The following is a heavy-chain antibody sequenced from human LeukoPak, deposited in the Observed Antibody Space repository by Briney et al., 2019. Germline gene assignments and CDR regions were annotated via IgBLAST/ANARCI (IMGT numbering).Heavy chain of an antibody. CDR1: GFTFSDYY. D-gene: IGHD6-6*01. J-gene: IGHJ4*02. CDR3: ARDNSSGPPFFDY. CDR2: ISSSGSTI. Sequence: PGGSLRLSCAASGFTFSDYYMSWIRQAPGRGLEWVSYISSSGSTIYYADSVKGRFTISRDNAKNSLYLQMNSLRAEDTAVYYCARDNSSGPPFFDYGGQGTLVTVSS. V-gene: IGHV3-11*01.